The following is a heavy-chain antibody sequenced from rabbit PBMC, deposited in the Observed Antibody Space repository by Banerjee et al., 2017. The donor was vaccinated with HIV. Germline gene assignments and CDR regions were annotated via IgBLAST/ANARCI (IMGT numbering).Heavy chain of an antibody. D-gene: IGHD7-1*01. J-gene: IGHJ6*01. CDR3: ARDTGTSFSSYGMDL. V-gene: IGHV1S45*01. CDR2: INAITGKA. Sequence: QEQLVESGGGLVQPGGSLKLSCTASGFSFSNKAVMCWVRQAPGKGLEWIACINAITGKAVYATWAKGRFTCSKTLSTTVTLQMTSLTVADTATYFCARDTGTSFSSYGMDLWGPGTLVTVS. CDR1: GFSFSNKAV.